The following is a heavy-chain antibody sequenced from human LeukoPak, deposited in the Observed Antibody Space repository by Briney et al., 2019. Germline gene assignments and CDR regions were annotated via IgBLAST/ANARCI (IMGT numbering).Heavy chain of an antibody. CDR1: GGSFSGYH. J-gene: IGHJ6*02. CDR3: TRSGLTGMRTYPRTSSYYYGMDV. V-gene: IGHV4-34*01. CDR2: ITYNGIT. Sequence: PSETLSLTCAVHGGSFSGYHWSWIRQSPGKGLEWIGEITYNGITNYNPSLKVTISVDTSKNLLSLQMNSVTAADTAVYFCTRSGLTGMRTYPRTSSYYYGMDVWGQGTAVTVSS. D-gene: IGHD2-21*01.